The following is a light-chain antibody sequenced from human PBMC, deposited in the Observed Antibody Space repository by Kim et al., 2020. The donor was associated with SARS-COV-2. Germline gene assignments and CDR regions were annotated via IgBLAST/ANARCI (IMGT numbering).Light chain of an antibody. CDR1: QSVSSW. J-gene: IGKJ2*01. CDR2: KAS. CDR3: QQYDSPPYY. Sequence: DIQMTQSPSTLSASVGDRVTITCRASQSVSSWLAWYQQKPGKAPKLLIYKASTLEGGVPSRFSGRGSGTEFTLTINSLQPDDFATYSGQQYDSPPYYFGQGTKLEI. V-gene: IGKV1-5*03.